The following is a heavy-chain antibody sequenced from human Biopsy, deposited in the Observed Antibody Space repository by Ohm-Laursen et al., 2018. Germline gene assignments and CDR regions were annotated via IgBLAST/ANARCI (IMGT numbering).Heavy chain of an antibody. J-gene: IGHJ3*02. CDR3: ARDRMVTIITLVRADTFDI. CDR2: VNPNSGAT. V-gene: IGHV1-2*02. CDR1: GYTFTDYS. Sequence: ASVKVSCKVSGYTFTDYSLHWVRQAPGQGLEWMGWVNPNSGATNYAQKFQGRVTMTSDTSISTAYIELRRLISDDTAVYFCARDRMVTIITLVRADTFDIWGQGTLVSVSS. D-gene: IGHD3-10*01.